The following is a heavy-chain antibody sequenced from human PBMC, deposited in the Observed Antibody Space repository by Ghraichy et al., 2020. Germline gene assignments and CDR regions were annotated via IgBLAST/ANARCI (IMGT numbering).Heavy chain of an antibody. J-gene: IGHJ6*02. V-gene: IGHV1-8*01. Sequence: ASVKVSCKIARELFSTPVINWERQSTLLVHKRMGWMNPNSGQTGSAQKFQGRVTMTRNTSISTAYMELSSLKFEDTAVYYCAREKSYYDFNHYAMDVWGQGTPVTVSS. CDR1: RELFSTPV. CDR3: AREKSYYDFNHYAMDV. CDR2: MNPNSGQT. D-gene: IGHD3-10*01.